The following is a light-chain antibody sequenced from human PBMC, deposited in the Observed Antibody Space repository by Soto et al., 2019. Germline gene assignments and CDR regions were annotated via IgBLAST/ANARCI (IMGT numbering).Light chain of an antibody. CDR2: EVS. CDR3: SSYPSISSYV. V-gene: IGLV2-14*01. Sequence: QSVLTQPASVSGSPGQSITISCTGTSSDIGAYNYVSWYLQHPGKAPKLMVFEVSNRTSGVSNRFSGSKSGKTASLTISGPQPEDDVDYCCSSYPSISSYVFGTGTKVTVL. CDR1: SSDIGAYNY. J-gene: IGLJ1*01.